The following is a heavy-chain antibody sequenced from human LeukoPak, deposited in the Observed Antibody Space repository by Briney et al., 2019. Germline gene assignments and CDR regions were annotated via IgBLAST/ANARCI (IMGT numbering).Heavy chain of an antibody. J-gene: IGHJ4*02. CDR1: GFTFRSYS. D-gene: IGHD2/OR15-2a*01. CDR2: ISSSSSYI. V-gene: IGHV3-21*01. CDR3: ARATFPEYYFDY. Sequence: GGSLRLSCAASGFTFRSYSMNWVRQAPGKGMEWVSSISSSSSYIYYADSVKGRFTISRDNAKNSLYLQMNSLRAEDTAVYYCARATFPEYYFDYWGQGTLVTVSS.